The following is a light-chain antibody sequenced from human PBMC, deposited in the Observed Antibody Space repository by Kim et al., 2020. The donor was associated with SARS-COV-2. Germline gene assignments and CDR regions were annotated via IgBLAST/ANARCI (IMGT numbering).Light chain of an antibody. CDR3: AAWDDSLSGWV. Sequence: QSVLTQPPSASGTPGQRVTLSCSGSSSNIGSNYVYWYQQLPGTAPKLLSYRNNQRPSGVPDRFSGSKSGTSASLAISGLRSEDEADYYCAAWDDSLSGWVFGGGTQLTVL. CDR2: RNN. CDR1: SSNIGSNY. V-gene: IGLV1-47*01. J-gene: IGLJ3*02.